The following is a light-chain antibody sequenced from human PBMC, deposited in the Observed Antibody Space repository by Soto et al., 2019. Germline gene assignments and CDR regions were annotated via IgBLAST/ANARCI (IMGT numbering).Light chain of an antibody. CDR3: QQSYSTPLT. CDR2: AAS. Sequence: DIQMTQSPSSLYASVGDRVTITCRASQSISSYLNWYQQKPGKAPKLLIYAASSLQSGVPSRFSGSGSGTDFTLTISSLQSEDSATYYCQQSYSTPLTFGGGTKVEIK. CDR1: QSISSY. V-gene: IGKV1-39*01. J-gene: IGKJ4*01.